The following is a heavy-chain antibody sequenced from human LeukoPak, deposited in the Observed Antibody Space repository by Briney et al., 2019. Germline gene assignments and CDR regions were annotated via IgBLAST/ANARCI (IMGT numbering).Heavy chain of an antibody. CDR2: IYYSGST. Sequence: SETLSLTCTVSGGSISSYYWSWIRQPPGKGLEWIGYIYYSGSTNYNPSLKSRVTISVDTSKSQFSLKLSSVTAADTAVYYCARSKNYYDSSGYYHFDYWGQGTLVTVSS. CDR3: ARSKNYYDSSGYYHFDY. CDR1: GGSISSYY. J-gene: IGHJ4*02. V-gene: IGHV4-59*01. D-gene: IGHD3-22*01.